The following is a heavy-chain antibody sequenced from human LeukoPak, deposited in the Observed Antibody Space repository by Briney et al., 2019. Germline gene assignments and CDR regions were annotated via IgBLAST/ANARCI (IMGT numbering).Heavy chain of an antibody. D-gene: IGHD3-9*01. J-gene: IGHJ3*02. V-gene: IGHV3-21*01. CDR1: GFTFSSYS. Sequence: GGSLRLSCAASGFTFSSYSMVWVRRAPGKGLEWVSSITSSGSYMYCADSLKGRFTISRDNAKNSLFLQMNSLRADDTAVYYCATILAGSHAFDIWGQGTMVTVSS. CDR3: ATILAGSHAFDI. CDR2: ITSSGSYM.